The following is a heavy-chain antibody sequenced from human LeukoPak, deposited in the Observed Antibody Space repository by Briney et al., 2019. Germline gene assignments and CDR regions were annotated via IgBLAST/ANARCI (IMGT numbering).Heavy chain of an antibody. Sequence: GGSLRLSCAASGFTFSSYAMSWVRQAPGKGLEWVSAISGSGGSTYYADSVKGRFTISRDNSKNTLYLQMNSLRAEDTAVYYCAKTNSQWLVKGGVYWGQGTLVTVSS. V-gene: IGHV3-23*01. CDR3: AKTNSQWLVKGGVY. D-gene: IGHD6-19*01. CDR1: GFTFSSYA. CDR2: ISGSGGST. J-gene: IGHJ4*02.